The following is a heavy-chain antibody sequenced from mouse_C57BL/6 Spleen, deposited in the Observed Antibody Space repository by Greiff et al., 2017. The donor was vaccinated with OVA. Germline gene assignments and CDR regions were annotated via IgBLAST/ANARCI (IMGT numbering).Heavy chain of an antibody. Sequence: VQLQESGAELVKPGASVKMSCKASGYTFTSYWITWVKQRPGQGLEWIGDIYPGSGSTNYNEKFKSKATLTVDTSSSTAYMQLSSLTSEDSAVYYCARWGWLLRAMDYWGQGTSVTVSS. V-gene: IGHV1-55*01. D-gene: IGHD2-3*01. CDR3: ARWGWLLRAMDY. CDR1: GYTFTSYW. CDR2: IYPGSGST. J-gene: IGHJ4*01.